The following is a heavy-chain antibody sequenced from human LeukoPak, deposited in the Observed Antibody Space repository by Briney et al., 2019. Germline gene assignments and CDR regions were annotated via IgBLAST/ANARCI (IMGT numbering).Heavy chain of an antibody. D-gene: IGHD5-12*01. V-gene: IGHV4-59*01. J-gene: IGHJ6*02. CDR3: ARGGSGYDSFYYYGMDV. CDR2: IYDSGSI. CDR1: GGSISSYY. Sequence: SETLSLTCTVSGGSISSYYWSWIRQPPGKGLKWIGYIYDSGSINYNPSLKSRVTISLDTSKNQFSLKLSSVTAADTAVYYCARGGSGYDSFYYYGMDVWGQGTTVTVSS.